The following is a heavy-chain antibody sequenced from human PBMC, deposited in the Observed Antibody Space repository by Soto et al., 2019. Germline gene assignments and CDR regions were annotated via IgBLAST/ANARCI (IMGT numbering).Heavy chain of an antibody. CDR3: ARLGQWLEVDY. Sequence: QVQLVQSGAEVKKPGASVKVSCKASGYTFTGYYMHWVRQAPGQGLEWMGWINPNSGGTNYAQKLQGWVTMTRDTYISTAYVELSRLRSDDTAVYYCARLGQWLEVDYWGQGTLVTVSS. D-gene: IGHD6-19*01. CDR1: GYTFTGYY. CDR2: INPNSGGT. J-gene: IGHJ4*02. V-gene: IGHV1-2*04.